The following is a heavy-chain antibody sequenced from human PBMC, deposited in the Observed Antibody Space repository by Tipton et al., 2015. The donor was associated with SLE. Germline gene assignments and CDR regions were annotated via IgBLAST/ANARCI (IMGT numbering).Heavy chain of an antibody. J-gene: IGHJ3*02. CDR2: MWYDGSNK. V-gene: IGHV3-33*01. D-gene: IGHD2-21*02. CDR3: ARGGAGGDSDAFEI. Sequence: SGFTFSSHGMHWVRQAPGKGLEWVAAMWYDGSNKYNGDFVKGRFTVSRDNSKNTLSLQMNSLRVEDTAVYYCARGGAGGDSDAFEIWGQGTMVIVSS. CDR1: GFTFSSHG.